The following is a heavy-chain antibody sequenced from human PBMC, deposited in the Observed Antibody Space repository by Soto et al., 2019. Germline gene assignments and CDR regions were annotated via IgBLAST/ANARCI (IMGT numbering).Heavy chain of an antibody. Sequence: ASVKVSCKASGGTFSSYAISWVRQAPGQGLEWMGGIIPIFGTANYAQKFQGRVTITADESTSTAYMELSSLRSEDTAVYYCARNFRGAAADPTKLYYFDYWGQGTLVTVSS. D-gene: IGHD6-13*01. V-gene: IGHV1-69*13. J-gene: IGHJ4*02. CDR2: IIPIFGTA. CDR3: ARNFRGAAADPTKLYYFDY. CDR1: GGTFSSYA.